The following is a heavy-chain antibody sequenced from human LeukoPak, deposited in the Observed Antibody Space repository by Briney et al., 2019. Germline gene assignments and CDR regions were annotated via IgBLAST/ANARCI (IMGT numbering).Heavy chain of an antibody. CDR1: GYTFTSYY. V-gene: IGHV1-46*01. CDR2: INPSGGST. Sequence: ASVKVSCKASGYTFTSYYMHWVRQAPGQGLEWMGIINPSGGSTSYAQKFQGRVTITADESTSTAYMELSSLRSEDTAVYYCARAHRYSYGYSYGMDVWGQGTTVTVSS. CDR3: ARAHRYSYGYSYGMDV. J-gene: IGHJ6*02. D-gene: IGHD5-18*01.